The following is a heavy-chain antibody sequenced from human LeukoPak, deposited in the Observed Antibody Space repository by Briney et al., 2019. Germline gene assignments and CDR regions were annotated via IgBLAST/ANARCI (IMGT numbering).Heavy chain of an antibody. Sequence: SQTLSLTCTVSGGSISSGSYSWSWIRQPAGKGLEWIGRIYTSGSTNYNPSLKSRVTISVDTSKKQFSLKLSSVTAADTAVYYCAASVWFGELIDSPWGQGTLVTVSS. CDR1: GGSISSGSYS. CDR2: IYTSGST. V-gene: IGHV4-61*02. CDR3: AASVWFGELIDSP. J-gene: IGHJ5*02. D-gene: IGHD3-10*01.